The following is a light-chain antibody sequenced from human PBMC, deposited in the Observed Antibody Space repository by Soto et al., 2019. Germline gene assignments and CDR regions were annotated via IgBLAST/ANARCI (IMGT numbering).Light chain of an antibody. CDR2: EDN. CDR1: SGSIASNY. V-gene: IGLV6-57*03. J-gene: IGLJ3*02. CDR3: QSYDSSNPYWV. Sequence: NIMLTQPHSVSESPGKTVTISCTRSSGSIASNYVQWYQQRPGSAPTTVIYEDNQRPSGVPDRFSGSIDSSSNSASLTISGLKTEDEADYYCQSYDSSNPYWVFGGGTKLTVL.